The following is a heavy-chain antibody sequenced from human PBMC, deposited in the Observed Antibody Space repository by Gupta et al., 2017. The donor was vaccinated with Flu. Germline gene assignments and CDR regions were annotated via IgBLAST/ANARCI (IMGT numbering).Heavy chain of an antibody. V-gene: IGHV3-64D*06. CDR1: GFTFSSYD. J-gene: IGHJ4*02. Sequence: EVQLVESGGNLVQPGGSLRLSCSASGFTFSSYDMHWVRQTPGKGLQFVSSISTNGASTFYADSVKDRFTISRGNSKNTLYLQMRRLRTEDTAVYFCVKGNVAVRFPYFDSWGQGTLVTVSS. CDR3: VKGNVAVRFPYFDS. CDR2: ISTNGAST. D-gene: IGHD6-6*01.